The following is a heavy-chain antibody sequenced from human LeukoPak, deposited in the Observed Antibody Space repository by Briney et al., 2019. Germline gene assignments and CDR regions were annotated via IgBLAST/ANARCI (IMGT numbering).Heavy chain of an antibody. D-gene: IGHD6-13*01. CDR2: IWSDGNKK. Sequence: QSGGSLRLSCAASGFTFRSYGMHWVRQAPGKGLEWVAVIWSDGNKKYYADSVKGRFTISRDNSKNTLSLQMNSLRAEDTAVYFCARNGGSSDSWYPSKAIDYWGQGTPVTVSS. CDR1: GFTFRSYG. J-gene: IGHJ4*02. CDR3: ARNGGSSDSWYPSKAIDY. V-gene: IGHV3-33*08.